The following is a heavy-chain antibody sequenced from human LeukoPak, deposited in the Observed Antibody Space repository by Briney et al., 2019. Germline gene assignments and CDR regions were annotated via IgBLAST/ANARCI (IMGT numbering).Heavy chain of an antibody. D-gene: IGHD3-3*01. V-gene: IGHV4-61*08. CDR1: GGSVSSFGYY. CDR3: ARRRGDFWSDYYAFDY. Sequence: SETLSLTCTVSGGSVSSFGYYWSWIRQPPGKGLEWIGYIYYSGSTNYNPSLTSRVTISLDTSKNQFSLKLSSVTAADTAVYYCARRRGDFWSDYYAFDYWGQGTLVTISS. CDR2: IYYSGST. J-gene: IGHJ4*02.